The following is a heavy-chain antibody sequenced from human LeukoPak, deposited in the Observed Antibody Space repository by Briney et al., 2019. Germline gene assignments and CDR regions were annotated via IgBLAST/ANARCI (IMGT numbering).Heavy chain of an antibody. CDR3: AKEFDGSGYYYGVDV. V-gene: IGHV3-30*18. CDR1: GFTFSSYG. D-gene: IGHD3-10*01. J-gene: IGHJ6*02. Sequence: GGSLRLSCAASGFTFSSYGMHWVRQAPGKGLEWVAAISYDGSNKYYADSVKGRFAISRDYSKNTLRLQMNSLRAEDTAVYYCAKEFDGSGYYYGVDVWGQGTPVTVSS. CDR2: ISYDGSNK.